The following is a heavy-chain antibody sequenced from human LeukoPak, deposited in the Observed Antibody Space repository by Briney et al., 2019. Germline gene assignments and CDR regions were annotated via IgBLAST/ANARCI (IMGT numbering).Heavy chain of an antibody. J-gene: IGHJ4*02. Sequence: SETLSLTCAVSGYSISSGYYWGWIRQPPGKGLEGIGSIYHSGSTYYNPSLKGRVTTSVDTSKNPFSLKLSSVTASDTAVYYCARGKQQPGYWGQGTLVTVSS. CDR3: ARGKQQPGY. D-gene: IGHD6-13*01. CDR1: GYSISSGYY. CDR2: IYHSGST. V-gene: IGHV4-38-2*01.